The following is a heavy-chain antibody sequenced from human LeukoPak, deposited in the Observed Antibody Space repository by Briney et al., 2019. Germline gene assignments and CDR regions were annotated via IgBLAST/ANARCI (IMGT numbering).Heavy chain of an antibody. CDR3: ARGGGEIWNDNY. CDR1: GFTFSSYS. Sequence: PGGSLRLSYAASGFTFSSYSMNWVRQAPGKGLEWVSSISSSSSYIYYAVSVKGRFTISRDNAKNSLYLQMNSLRAEDTAVYYCARGGGEIWNDNYWGQGTLVTVSS. CDR2: ISSSSSYI. J-gene: IGHJ4*02. D-gene: IGHD1-1*01. V-gene: IGHV3-21*01.